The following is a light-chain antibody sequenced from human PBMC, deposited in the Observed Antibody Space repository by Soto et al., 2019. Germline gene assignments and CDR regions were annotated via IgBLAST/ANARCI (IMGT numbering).Light chain of an antibody. CDR2: WAS. J-gene: IGKJ2*01. CDR1: QSVLYSSNNKNY. V-gene: IGKV4-1*01. Sequence: DIVMTQSPDSLAVSLGERATINCKSSQSVLYSSNNKNYLAWYQQKPGQPPKLLISWASTRESGVPDRFSGSGSGTDFTPTISSLQAEDVAVYYCQQYYTSPYTFGQGTKLEIK. CDR3: QQYYTSPYT.